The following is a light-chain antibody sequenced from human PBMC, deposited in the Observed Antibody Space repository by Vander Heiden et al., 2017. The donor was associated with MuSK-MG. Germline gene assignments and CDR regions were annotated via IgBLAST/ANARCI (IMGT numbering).Light chain of an antibody. Sequence: DIQMTQSPSSLSASVGDRVTITCRASQSISSFLNWYQQKPGKAPKLLIYAASSLQSGVPSRFSGSGSGTDFTLTISSLQPADFATYYCQQSYSTSPLTFGGGTKVEI. CDR2: AAS. V-gene: IGKV1-39*01. J-gene: IGKJ4*01. CDR1: QSISSF. CDR3: QQSYSTSPLT.